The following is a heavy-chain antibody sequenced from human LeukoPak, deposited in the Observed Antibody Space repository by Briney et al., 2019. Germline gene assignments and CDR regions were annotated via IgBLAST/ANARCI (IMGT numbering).Heavy chain of an antibody. Sequence: TSETLSLTCTVSGGSISSYYWSWIRQPPGKGLEWIGYIYYSGGTNYNPSLKSRVTISVDTSKNQFSLKLSFVTAADTAVHDCAISTAMVNYYYMDVWGKGTTVTVSS. CDR2: IYYSGGT. D-gene: IGHD5-18*01. J-gene: IGHJ6*03. CDR1: GGSISSYY. CDR3: AISTAMVNYYYMDV. V-gene: IGHV4-59*01.